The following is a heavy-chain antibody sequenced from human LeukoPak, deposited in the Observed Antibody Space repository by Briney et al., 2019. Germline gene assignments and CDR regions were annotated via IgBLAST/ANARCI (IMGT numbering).Heavy chain of an antibody. Sequence: PGGSLRLSCAASGFTFSDYGMHWVRQAPGKGLEWVAFIRNDGSYEYYPDSVKGRFTISRDNSRNALFLQMNSLRAEDTAVYYCAKGGCPRHNWFNPWGQGTLVTVSS. CDR1: GFTFSDYG. V-gene: IGHV3-30*02. J-gene: IGHJ5*01. CDR3: AKGGCPRHNWFNP. CDR2: IRNDGSYE.